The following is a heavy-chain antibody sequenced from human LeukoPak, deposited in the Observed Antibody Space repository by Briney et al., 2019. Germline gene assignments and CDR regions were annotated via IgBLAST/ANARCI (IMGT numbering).Heavy chain of an antibody. CDR3: ASLTTVDYYYYMDV. CDR1: GFTFSSYA. J-gene: IGHJ6*03. CDR2: ISSSSSTI. V-gene: IGHV3-48*01. Sequence: GGSLRLSCAASGFTFSSYAMSWVRQAPGKGLEWVSYISSSSSTIYYADSVKGRFTISRDNAKNSLYLQMNSLRAEDTAVYYCASLTTVDYYYYMDVWGKGTTVTVSS. D-gene: IGHD4-23*01.